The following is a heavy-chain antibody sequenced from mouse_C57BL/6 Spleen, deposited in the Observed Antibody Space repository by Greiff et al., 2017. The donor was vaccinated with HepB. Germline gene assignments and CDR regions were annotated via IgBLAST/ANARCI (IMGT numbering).Heavy chain of an antibody. D-gene: IGHD2-4*01. CDR1: GYAFSSYW. CDR3: AFYEYDGGAMDY. J-gene: IGHJ4*01. Sequence: QVQLQQSGAELVKPGASVKISCKASGYAFSSYWMNWVKQRPGKGLEWIGQIYPGDGDTNYNGKFKGKATLTADKSSSTAYMQLSSLTSEDSAVYFCAFYEYDGGAMDYWGQGTSVTVSS. CDR2: IYPGDGDT. V-gene: IGHV1-80*01.